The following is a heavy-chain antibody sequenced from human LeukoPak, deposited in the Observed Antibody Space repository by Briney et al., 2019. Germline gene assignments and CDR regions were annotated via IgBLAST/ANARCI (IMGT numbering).Heavy chain of an antibody. D-gene: IGHD6-13*01. Sequence: SETLSLTCTVAGDSISSYYWSCIRQPAGKGLEWIGRIYTSGSTKYNASLKSRVTMSVDTSKNQFSLKLSSVTAADTAVYYCVRDSARVATVGKTYYYGMDVWGQGTTVTVSS. CDR1: GDSISSYY. CDR2: IYTSGST. V-gene: IGHV4-4*07. CDR3: VRDSARVATVGKTYYYGMDV. J-gene: IGHJ6*02.